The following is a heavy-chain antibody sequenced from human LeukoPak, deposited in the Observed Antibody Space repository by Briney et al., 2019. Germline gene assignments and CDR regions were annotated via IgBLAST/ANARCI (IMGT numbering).Heavy chain of an antibody. D-gene: IGHD4-23*01. V-gene: IGHV4-4*07. CDR2: IYTSGST. J-gene: IGHJ3*02. Sequence: PSETLSLTCTVSGGSISSYYWSWIRQPAGKGLEWIGSIYTSGSTNYNPSLKSRVTMSVDTSKNQFSLKLSSVTAADTAVYYCAREDYGGTNGAFDIWGQGTMVTVSS. CDR1: GGSISSYY. CDR3: AREDYGGTNGAFDI.